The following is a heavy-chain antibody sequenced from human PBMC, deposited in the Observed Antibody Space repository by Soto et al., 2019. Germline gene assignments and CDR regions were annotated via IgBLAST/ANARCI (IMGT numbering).Heavy chain of an antibody. V-gene: IGHV1-69*02. D-gene: IGHD3-22*01. CDR2: IIPVIGVG. CDR1: GNTLNTDT. J-gene: IGHJ5*02. CDR3: AIGRTGSNGYYWA. Sequence: QVQLVQSGAEVKKPGSSVKVSCKPSGNTLNTDTITWLRQAPGQGLEWMGRIIPVIGVGTYAQKFQDRVTITADKPTTTVYMEVTSLTSEAPATYYCAIGRTGSNGYYWAWGQGTQVTVS.